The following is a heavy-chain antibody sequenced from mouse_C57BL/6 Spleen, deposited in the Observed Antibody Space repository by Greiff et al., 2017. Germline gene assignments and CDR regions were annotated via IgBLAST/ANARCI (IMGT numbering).Heavy chain of an antibody. V-gene: IGHV1-53*01. Sequence: QVQLQQSGTELVKPGASVKLSCKASGYTFTSYWMHWVKQRPGQGLEWIGNINPSNGGTNYNAKFKSKATLTVDKSSSTAYMELSSLTSEDSAVYYCAREGSSYWGFDYWGQGTTLTVSS. D-gene: IGHD1-1*01. CDR2: INPSNGGT. CDR3: AREGSSYWGFDY. J-gene: IGHJ2*01. CDR1: GYTFTSYW.